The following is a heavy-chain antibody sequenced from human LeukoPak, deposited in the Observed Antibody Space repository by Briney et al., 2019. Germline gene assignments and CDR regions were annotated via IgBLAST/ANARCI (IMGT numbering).Heavy chain of an antibody. J-gene: IGHJ3*02. CDR2: IYTSGST. Sequence: PSETLSLTCTVSGGSISSGSYYWSWIRQPAGKGLEWIGRIYTSGSTNYNPSLKSRVTISVDTSKNQFSLKLSSVTAADTAVYYCARHWASGSYRLAFDIWGQGTMVTVSS. V-gene: IGHV4-61*02. CDR1: GGSISSGSYY. CDR3: ARHWASGSYRLAFDI. D-gene: IGHD1-26*01.